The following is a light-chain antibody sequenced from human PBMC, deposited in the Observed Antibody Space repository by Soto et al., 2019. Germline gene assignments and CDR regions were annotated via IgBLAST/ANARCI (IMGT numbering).Light chain of an antibody. CDR2: AAS. V-gene: IGKV1-5*01. CDR3: LQDYSYPWT. Sequence: DIQVTQSPSTLSASVGYRVTITCRASQSIGRWLAWYQQKPGKAPKLLIHAASSLESGVPTRFSGSGSGTDFTFTISSLQAEDFATYYCLQDYSYPWTFSQGTKVDIK. CDR1: QSIGRW. J-gene: IGKJ1*01.